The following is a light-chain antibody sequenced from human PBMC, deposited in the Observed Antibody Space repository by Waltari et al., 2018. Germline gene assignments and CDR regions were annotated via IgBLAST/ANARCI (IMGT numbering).Light chain of an antibody. CDR1: NSDVDGFNF. Sequence: QSALTQPAAMSGSPGQSITISSTGTNSDVDGFNFVSWYQQYPGKAPKLIIYDVANRPSGFSHRFSGSRSGNTASLTISGLQAEDEADYYCSSYTSVNTRFGGGTKLTVL. CDR2: DVA. J-gene: IGLJ2*01. CDR3: SSYTSVNTR. V-gene: IGLV2-14*03.